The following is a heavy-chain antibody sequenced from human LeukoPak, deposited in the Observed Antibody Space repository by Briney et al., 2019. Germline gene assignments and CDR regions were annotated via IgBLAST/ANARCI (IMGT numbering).Heavy chain of an antibody. CDR3: ARDGQYSSSWYMSYHGMDV. J-gene: IGHJ6*02. D-gene: IGHD6-13*01. CDR1: GCTFTAYG. Sequence: ASVKVSCKASGCTFTAYGISWVRQAPGQGLEWMGWISGNNDNANYAQKVQGRVTMTADTSTSTAYMELRSLRSDDMAVYYCARDGQYSSSWYMSYHGMDVWGQGTTVTVSS. V-gene: IGHV1-18*03. CDR2: ISGNNDNA.